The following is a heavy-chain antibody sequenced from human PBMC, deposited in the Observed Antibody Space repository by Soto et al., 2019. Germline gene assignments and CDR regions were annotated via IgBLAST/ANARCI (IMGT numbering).Heavy chain of an antibody. Sequence: SETLSLTCRVSGFYISSGDYYWGWIRQPPGKALEWIGSISYSGRTYYTPSLKSRVTISVDTSKNQFSLKLSSVTAADTAVYYCARHADLYYFDYWGQGTLVTVSS. CDR3: ARHADLYYFDY. V-gene: IGHV4-39*01. J-gene: IGHJ4*02. CDR1: GFYISSGDYY. CDR2: ISYSGRT.